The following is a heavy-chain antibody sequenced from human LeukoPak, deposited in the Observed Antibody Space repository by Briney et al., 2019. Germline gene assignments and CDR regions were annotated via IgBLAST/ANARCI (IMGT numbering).Heavy chain of an antibody. J-gene: IGHJ6*02. D-gene: IGHD5-18*01. Sequence: GGSLRLSCAASGXTFSDHYMDWVRQAPGKGLEWVGRTRNKANSYTTEYAASVKGRFTISRDDSKNSLYLQMNSLKTEDTAVYYCARGGLGYSYGYYYYGMDVWGQGTTVTVSS. CDR3: ARGGLGYSYGYYYYGMDV. CDR2: TRNKANSYTT. V-gene: IGHV3-72*01. CDR1: GXTFSDHY.